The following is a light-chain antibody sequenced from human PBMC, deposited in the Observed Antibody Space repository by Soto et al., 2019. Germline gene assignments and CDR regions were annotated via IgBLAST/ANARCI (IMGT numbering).Light chain of an antibody. CDR1: QSLLHSNGYNY. Sequence: DIVMTQSPLSLPVTPGEPASISCRSSQSLLHSNGYNYLDWYLQKPGQSPQLLIYLGSNRASGVPDRFSGSGSGTDFTLKISRVEAEDVGVYYCMQALQTLWLTFGGGTKVEIK. CDR2: LGS. V-gene: IGKV2-28*01. CDR3: MQALQTLWLT. J-gene: IGKJ4*01.